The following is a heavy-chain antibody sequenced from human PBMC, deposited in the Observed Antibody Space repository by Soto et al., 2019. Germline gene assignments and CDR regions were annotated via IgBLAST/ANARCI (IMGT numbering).Heavy chain of an antibody. CDR3: ARDLPYYYGPSDYMDV. CDR2: INSDGSST. D-gene: IGHD3-10*01. Sequence: GGSLRLSCAASGFTFSSYAMHWVRQAPGKGLVWVSRINSDGSSTSYADSVRGRFTISRDNAKNTLYLQMNSLRAEDTAVYYCARDLPYYYGPSDYMDVWGKGTTVTVSS. V-gene: IGHV3-74*01. J-gene: IGHJ6*03. CDR1: GFTFSSYA.